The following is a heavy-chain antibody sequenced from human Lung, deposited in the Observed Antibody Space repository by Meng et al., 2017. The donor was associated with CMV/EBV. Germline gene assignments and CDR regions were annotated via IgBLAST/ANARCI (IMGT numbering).Heavy chain of an antibody. CDR3: ARDNNWGPDY. D-gene: IGHD7-27*01. Sequence: ASVXVSCKASGYSFTAYYIHWVRQAPGQGLEWRGWISPNSGGTNYAQRFQGRVTLTRDTSINTGYMELTRLTSDDTAVYYCARDNNWGPDYWGQGTLVTVSS. CDR1: GYSFTAYY. J-gene: IGHJ4*02. V-gene: IGHV1-2*02. CDR2: ISPNSGGT.